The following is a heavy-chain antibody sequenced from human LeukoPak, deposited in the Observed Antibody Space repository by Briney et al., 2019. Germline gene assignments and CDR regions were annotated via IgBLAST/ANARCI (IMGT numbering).Heavy chain of an antibody. CDR3: AKTGQLWFLDY. CDR1: GFTFSSYA. V-gene: IGHV3-30-3*02. CDR2: ISYDGSNK. Sequence: GGSLRLSCAASGFTFSSYAMHWVRQAPGKGLEWVAVISYDGSNKYYADSVKGRFTISRDNSKNTLYLQMNSLRAEDTAVYYCAKTGQLWFLDYWGQGTLVTVSS. J-gene: IGHJ4*02. D-gene: IGHD5-18*01.